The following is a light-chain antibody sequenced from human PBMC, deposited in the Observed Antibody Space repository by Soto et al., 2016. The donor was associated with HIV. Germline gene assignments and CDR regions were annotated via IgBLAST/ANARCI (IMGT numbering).Light chain of an antibody. J-gene: IGLJ3*02. V-gene: IGLV3-21*01. Sequence: SYELTQPPSVSVAPGKTATFTCGGYNIGSRAVHWYQQKTGQAPVSVVRFDGDRPSAIPERFSVSDSGNAAILTISTVEAGDEADYYCQVWDTDSDWVFGGGTKLTVL. CDR1: NIGSRA. CDR2: FDG. CDR3: QVWDTDSDWV.